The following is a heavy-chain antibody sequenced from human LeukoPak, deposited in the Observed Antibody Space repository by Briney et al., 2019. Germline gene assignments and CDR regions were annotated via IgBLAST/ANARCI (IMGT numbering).Heavy chain of an antibody. CDR2: INPNSGGT. CDR1: GYTFTGYY. J-gene: IGHJ4*02. CDR3: ARAPEPTTVAGYYFDY. Sequence: ASVKVSCKASGYTFTGYYMHWVRQAPGQGLEWMGWINPNSGGTNYAQKFQGRVTMTRDTSISTAYMELSSLRSEDTAVYYCARAPEPTTVAGYYFDYWGQGTLVTVSS. V-gene: IGHV1-2*02. D-gene: IGHD4-17*01.